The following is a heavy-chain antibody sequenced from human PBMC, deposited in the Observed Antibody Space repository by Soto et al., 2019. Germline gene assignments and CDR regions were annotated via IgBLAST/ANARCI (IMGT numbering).Heavy chain of an antibody. J-gene: IGHJ3*02. Sequence: TFSSYAICWVRQAPGQGLEWRGGMIPIFSTASYAQKYEGRVTSTADESTSTAYMDLSSLRSGDRAVYSCVWSCGDDYNELHDAFDIWGQGTMVTVSS. CDR2: MIPIFSTA. CDR3: VWSCGDDYNELHDAFDI. CDR1: TFSSYA. V-gene: IGHV1-69*01. D-gene: IGHD2-21*02.